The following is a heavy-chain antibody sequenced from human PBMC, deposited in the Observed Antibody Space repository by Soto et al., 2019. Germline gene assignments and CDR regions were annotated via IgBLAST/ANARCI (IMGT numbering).Heavy chain of an antibody. J-gene: IGHJ6*02. CDR3: ARTDRDFYGLDV. CDR2: ISAAGDP. CDR1: GFTFRNYD. Sequence: EVQLVESGGGLVQPGGSLRLSCEASGFTFRNYDMHWVRQGTGKGLEWVSGISAAGDPDYADSVEGRFTISRENAQNSFFLQMNSLRVGDTAVYYGARTDRDFYGLDVWGQGTTVIDSS. V-gene: IGHV3-13*05.